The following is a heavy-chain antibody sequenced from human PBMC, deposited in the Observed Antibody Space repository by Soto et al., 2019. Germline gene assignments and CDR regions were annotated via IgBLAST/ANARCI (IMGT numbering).Heavy chain of an antibody. J-gene: IGHJ4*02. D-gene: IGHD6-19*01. CDR1: DGSFSGYY. V-gene: IGHV4-34*01. CDR3: ARRYDSGRYYFDY. Sequence: QVQLKQWGAGPLKPSETLSLTCAVYDGSFSGYYWNWIRPPPGKGLEWIGEINHSGSTNYNPSLKSRVTISVDASKKQFSLKMNSVTAADTAVYYCARRYDSGRYYFDYWGQGTLVTVSS. CDR2: INHSGST.